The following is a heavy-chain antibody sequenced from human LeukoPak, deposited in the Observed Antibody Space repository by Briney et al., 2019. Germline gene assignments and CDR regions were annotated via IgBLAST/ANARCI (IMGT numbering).Heavy chain of an antibody. V-gene: IGHV4-39*01. Sequence: GSLRLSCAASGFTFSSYAMSWVRQAPGKGLEWVGSIYYTETTYYNPSLESRVTISVDASKNQFSLNLRSVTAADTAQYYCARQISDYYYYYMDVWGTGTTVTVSS. CDR1: GFTFSSYA. CDR2: IYYTETT. J-gene: IGHJ6*03. CDR3: ARQISDYYYYYMDV.